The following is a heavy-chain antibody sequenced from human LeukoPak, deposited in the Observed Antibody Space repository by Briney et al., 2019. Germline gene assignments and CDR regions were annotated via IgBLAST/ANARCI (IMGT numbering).Heavy chain of an antibody. CDR3: VRGKGGRDY. V-gene: IGHV1-18*01. J-gene: IGHJ4*02. CDR2: ISVYNGDT. CDR1: GYTFTTYG. Sequence: ASVKVSCKASGYTFTTYGITWVRQAPGQGLEWMGWISVYNGDTDYAQKFQGRVTMTTDTSTNTAYMELRGLRSDDTAVFYCVRGKGGRDYWGQGTLVIVSS. D-gene: IGHD2-15*01.